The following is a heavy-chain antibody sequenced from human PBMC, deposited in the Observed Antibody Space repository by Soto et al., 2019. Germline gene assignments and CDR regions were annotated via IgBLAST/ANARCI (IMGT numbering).Heavy chain of an antibody. CDR1: GGSFSGYY. CDR3: ARVPKGDSSSSVVIYYYYYMDV. D-gene: IGHD6-6*01. CDR2: INHSGST. V-gene: IGHV4-34*01. Sequence: PSETLSLTCAVYGGSFSGYYWSWIRQPPGKGLEWIGEINHSGSTNYNPSLKSRVTISVDTSKNQFSLKLSSVTAADTAVYYCARVPKGDSSSSVVIYYYYYMDVWGKGTTVTVSS. J-gene: IGHJ6*03.